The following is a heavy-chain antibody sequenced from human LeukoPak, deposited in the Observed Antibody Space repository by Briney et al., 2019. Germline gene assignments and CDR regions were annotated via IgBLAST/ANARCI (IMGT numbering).Heavy chain of an antibody. Sequence: VGSLRLSCAASGFTFSSYAMSWVRRAPGKGPDWVSVINGGGDDTYYADSVKGRFTISRDNSKHTLYLQMTSLGVGDTAVYYCAKEGSSGWYDYYGLEVWGQGTTVTVSS. D-gene: IGHD6-19*01. CDR3: AKEGSSGWYDYYGLEV. CDR1: GFTFSSYA. J-gene: IGHJ6*02. V-gene: IGHV3-23*01. CDR2: INGGGDDT.